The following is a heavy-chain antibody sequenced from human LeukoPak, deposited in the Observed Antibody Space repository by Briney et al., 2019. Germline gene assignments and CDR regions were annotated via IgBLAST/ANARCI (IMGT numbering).Heavy chain of an antibody. CDR1: GFTFSNYA. CDR3: AKVGGSGTIDY. CDR2: ISGRGGST. J-gene: IGHJ4*02. Sequence: GGSLRLSCAASGFTFSNYAMSWVRQASGKGLDWVSLISGRGGSTDYAVSVKGRFTISRANSKNTLYLQMNSLRAEDTAVYYCAKVGGSGTIDYWGQGTLVTVSS. V-gene: IGHV3-23*01. D-gene: IGHD2-2*01.